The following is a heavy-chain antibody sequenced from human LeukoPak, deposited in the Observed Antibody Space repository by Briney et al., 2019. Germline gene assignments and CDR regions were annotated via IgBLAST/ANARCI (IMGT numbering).Heavy chain of an antibody. CDR2: IYYSGST. J-gene: IGHJ3*02. Sequence: SETLSLTCTVSGGSINSYYWSWIRQPPGKGLEWVGYIYYSGSTNYNPSLKSRVTISVDTSNNKFSLKLTSLTAADTAVYYCVRHLSAGRPAFDIWGQGTMVTVSS. V-gene: IGHV4-59*08. CDR3: VRHLSAGRPAFDI. CDR1: GGSINSYY. D-gene: IGHD2-15*01.